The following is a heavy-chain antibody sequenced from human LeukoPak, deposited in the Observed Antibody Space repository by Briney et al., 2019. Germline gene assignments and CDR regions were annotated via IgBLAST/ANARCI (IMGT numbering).Heavy chain of an antibody. D-gene: IGHD5-12*01. Sequence: PGGSLKLSCAASGFTFSGSAMHWVRQASGKGLEWVANIKQDGSEKYYVNSVKGRFTISRDNAKNSLYLQMNSLRAEDTAVYYCARDVSGYDYSDYWGQGTLVTVSS. J-gene: IGHJ4*02. CDR3: ARDVSGYDYSDY. CDR2: IKQDGSEK. V-gene: IGHV3-7*01. CDR1: GFTFSGSA.